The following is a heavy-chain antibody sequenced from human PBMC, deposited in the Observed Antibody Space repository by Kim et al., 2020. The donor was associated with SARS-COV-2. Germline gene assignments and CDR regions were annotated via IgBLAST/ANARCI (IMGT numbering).Heavy chain of an antibody. V-gene: IGHV2-70*11. CDR2: IDWDDDK. Sequence: SGPTLVNPTQTLTLTCTFSGFSLSTTGMCVSWIRQPPGKALEWLARIDWDDDKYYTTSLKTRLSISRDTSKNQVVLTMANMDPVDTATYYCARMVAAPGSLPNYVDSWGQGTLVTVSS. D-gene: IGHD6-13*01. CDR3: ARMVAAPGSLPNYVDS. CDR1: GFSLSTTGMC. J-gene: IGHJ4*02.